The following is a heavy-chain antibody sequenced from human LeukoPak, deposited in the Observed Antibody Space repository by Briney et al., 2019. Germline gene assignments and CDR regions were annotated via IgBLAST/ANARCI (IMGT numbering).Heavy chain of an antibody. V-gene: IGHV3-74*01. CDR3: AAGYCSSTSCYALEL. J-gene: IGHJ4*02. Sequence: GGSLRLSCAAPGFTFSSYWMHWVRQAPGKGLVWVSRINSDGSSTSYADSVKGRFTISRDNAKNTLYLQMNSLRAEDTAVYYCAAGYCSSTSCYALELWGQGTLVTVSS. D-gene: IGHD2-2*01. CDR1: GFTFSSYW. CDR2: INSDGSST.